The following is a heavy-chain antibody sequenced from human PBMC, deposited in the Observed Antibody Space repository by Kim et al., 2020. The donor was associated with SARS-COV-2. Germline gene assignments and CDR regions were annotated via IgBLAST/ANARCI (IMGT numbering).Heavy chain of an antibody. CDR3: AHRVVLYGMDV. V-gene: IGHV2-5*01. J-gene: IGHJ6*02. Sequence: KRYSPSLKSRLTITKDTSKNQVVLTMTHMDPVDTATYYCAHRVVLYGMDVWGQGTTVTVSS. D-gene: IGHD2-15*01. CDR2: K.